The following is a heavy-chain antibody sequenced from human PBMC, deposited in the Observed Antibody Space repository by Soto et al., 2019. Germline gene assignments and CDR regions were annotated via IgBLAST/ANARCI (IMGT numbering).Heavy chain of an antibody. CDR2: ISGGARST. D-gene: IGHD2-15*01. CDR1: GFNFSDYA. CDR3: AKIKPLQLARFYYYAMDV. V-gene: IGHV3-23*01. Sequence: EVQLLESGGGLIQPGGSLRISCEASGFNFSDYAMNWVRQAPGKGLEGVSGISGGARSTYYADSVKGRFTISRDNSKNTLYLHMNSLRADDTALYFCAKIKPLQLARFYYYAMDVWGQGTAVTVSS. J-gene: IGHJ6*02.